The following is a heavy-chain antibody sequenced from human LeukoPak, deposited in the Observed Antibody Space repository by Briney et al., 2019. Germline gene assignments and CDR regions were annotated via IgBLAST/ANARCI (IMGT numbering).Heavy chain of an antibody. Sequence: SETLSLTCTVSGGSISSYYWSWIRQPAGKGLEWIGRIYTSGSTNYNPSLKSRVTMSVDTSKNQFSLKLSSVTAADTAVYYCASNNIAAARGGFDPWGQGTLVTVSS. D-gene: IGHD6-13*01. CDR3: ASNNIAAARGGFDP. CDR2: IYTSGST. V-gene: IGHV4-4*07. CDR1: GGSISSYY. J-gene: IGHJ5*02.